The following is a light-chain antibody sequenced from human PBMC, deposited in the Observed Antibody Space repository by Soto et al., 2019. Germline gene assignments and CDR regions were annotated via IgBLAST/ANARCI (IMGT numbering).Light chain of an antibody. V-gene: IGKV1-33*01. CDR3: QQYDNILLFT. J-gene: IGKJ3*01. Sequence: DIQMTQSPSSLSASVGDRVTITGQASQDISNYLNWYQQKPGKAPKLLIYDASNLETGVPSRFSGSGSGTDFTFTTSSLQPEDIAIDYCQQYDNILLFTFGPGTKVDI. CDR2: DAS. CDR1: QDISNY.